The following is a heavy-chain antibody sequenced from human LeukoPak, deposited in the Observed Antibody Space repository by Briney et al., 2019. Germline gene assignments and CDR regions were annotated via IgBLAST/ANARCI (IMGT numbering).Heavy chain of an antibody. CDR2: IKSKTDGGTT. CDR3: TTVPYDYGDYSFDY. J-gene: IGHJ4*02. Sequence: GGSLRLSCAASGFTFSNAWMNWVRQAPGKGLEWVGRIKSKTDGGTTDCAAPVKGRFTISRDDSKNTLYLQMNSLKTEDTAVYYCTTVPYDYGDYSFDYWGQGTLVTVSS. D-gene: IGHD4-17*01. V-gene: IGHV3-15*07. CDR1: GFTFSNAW.